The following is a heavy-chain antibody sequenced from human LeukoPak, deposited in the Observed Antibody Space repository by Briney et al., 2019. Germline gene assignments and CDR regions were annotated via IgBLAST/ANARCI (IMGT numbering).Heavy chain of an antibody. V-gene: IGHV4-59*01. CDR2: IYSSGST. Sequence: SETLSLTCTVSGGSISSNCWSWIRQPPGKGLEWIGYIYSSGSTNYNPSLKGRVTMSLDTSKNQFSLKLSSVTAADTAVYYCARYGSGSYRQFDFWGQGTLVTVSS. D-gene: IGHD3-10*01. J-gene: IGHJ4*02. CDR1: GGSISSNC. CDR3: ARYGSGSYRQFDF.